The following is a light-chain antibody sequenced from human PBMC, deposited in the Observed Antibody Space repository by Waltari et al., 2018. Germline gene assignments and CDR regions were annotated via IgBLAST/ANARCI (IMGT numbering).Light chain of an antibody. CDR1: SSNIGSNF. Sequence: QSVLTQPPSVSAAPGQKVTISCSGSSSNIGSNFVSWYQHLPGTAPKLLIYDVATRHSGIPTRSSDSKSGTAATLGITGLQTGNEADYYCGTWDNSLGGFVFGTGTKVTGL. J-gene: IGLJ1*01. CDR2: DVA. CDR3: GTWDNSLGGFV. V-gene: IGLV1-51*01.